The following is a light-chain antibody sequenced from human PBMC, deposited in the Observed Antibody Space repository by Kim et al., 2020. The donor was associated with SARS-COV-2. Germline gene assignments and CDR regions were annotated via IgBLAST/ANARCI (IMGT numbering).Light chain of an antibody. CDR1: SGSIASNY. CDR2: EDN. CDR3: QSYDSSAWV. Sequence: GTTVTISCPRSSGSIASNYVQWYQQRPGSAPTTVIYEDNQRPSGVPDRFSGSIDSSSNSASLTISGLKTEDEADYYCQSYDSSAWVFGGGTQLTVL. J-gene: IGLJ3*02. V-gene: IGLV6-57*03.